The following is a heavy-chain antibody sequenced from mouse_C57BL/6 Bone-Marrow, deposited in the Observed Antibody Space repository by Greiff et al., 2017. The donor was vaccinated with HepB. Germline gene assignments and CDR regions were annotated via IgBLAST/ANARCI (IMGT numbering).Heavy chain of an antibody. V-gene: IGHV1-82*01. CDR2: IYPGDGDT. J-gene: IGHJ2*01. Sequence: QVQLQQSGPELVKPGASVKISCKASGYAFSSSWMNWVKQRPGKGLEWIGRIYPGDGDTNYNGKFKGKATLTADKSSSTAYMQLSSLTSEDFAVYFCARWYYGNVAPWGQGTTLTVSS. CDR1: GYAFSSSW. CDR3: ARWYYGNVAP. D-gene: IGHD2-1*01.